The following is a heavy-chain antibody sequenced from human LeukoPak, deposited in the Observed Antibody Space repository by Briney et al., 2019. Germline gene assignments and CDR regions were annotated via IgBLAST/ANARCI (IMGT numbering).Heavy chain of an antibody. D-gene: IGHD3-9*01. J-gene: IGHJ4*02. V-gene: IGHV3-23*01. CDR3: ARPHYDILTGYMYYFDY. CDR1: GFTFSSYA. Sequence: PGASLRPSCAVSGFTFSSYAMTWVRQAPGKGLEWVSHITGSGASTYYADSVKGRFTISRDNSNNSLYLQMNSLRADDTAVYYCARPHYDILTGYMYYFDYWGQGTLVTVSS. CDR2: ITGSGAST.